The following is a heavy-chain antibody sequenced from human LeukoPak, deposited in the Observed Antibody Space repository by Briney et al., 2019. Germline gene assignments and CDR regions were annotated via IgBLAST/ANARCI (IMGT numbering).Heavy chain of an antibody. D-gene: IGHD6-13*01. CDR2: IYYSGST. CDR3: ARKAAGKSDY. J-gene: IGHJ4*02. Sequence: SETLSLTCTVSGGSISSYYWSWIRQPPGKGLEWIGYIYYSGSTIYNPSLKSRVTISVDTSKNQFSLKLSSVTAADTAVYYCARKAAGKSDYWGQGTLVTVSS. V-gene: IGHV4-59*12. CDR1: GGSISSYY.